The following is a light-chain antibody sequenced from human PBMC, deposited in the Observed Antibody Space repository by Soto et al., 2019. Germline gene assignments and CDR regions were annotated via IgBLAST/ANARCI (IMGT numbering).Light chain of an antibody. CDR2: DNN. J-gene: IGLJ1*01. CDR3: GTWDSSLSAYV. CDR1: NSNIGNNY. V-gene: IGLV1-51*01. Sequence: QSVLTQPPSVSAAPGQKVTISCSGSNSNIGNNYVSWYQHLPGTAPKLLIYDNNKRPSGIPDRFSGSKSGTSATLGITGLQTGDEADYYCGTWDSSLSAYVFGTGTKLTVL.